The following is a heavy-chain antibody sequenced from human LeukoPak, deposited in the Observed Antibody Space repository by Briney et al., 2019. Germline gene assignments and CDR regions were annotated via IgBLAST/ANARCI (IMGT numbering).Heavy chain of an antibody. Sequence: GGSLRLSCAASGFNFSVYGMRWVRQAPGKGLEWVAFIRYDGSHIYYADPVKGRFTISKDNSKNTVHLQIDSLRHEDTAVYFCAKVPEQDYEENYFDHWGQGTLVTVSS. CDR1: GFNFSVYG. D-gene: IGHD1-14*01. CDR3: AKVPEQDYEENYFDH. CDR2: IRYDGSHI. V-gene: IGHV3-30*02. J-gene: IGHJ4*02.